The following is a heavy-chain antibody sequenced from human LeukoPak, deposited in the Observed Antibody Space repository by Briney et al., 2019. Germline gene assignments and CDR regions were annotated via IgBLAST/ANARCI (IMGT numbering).Heavy chain of an antibody. CDR2: FDPEDGET. D-gene: IGHD2-2*01. V-gene: IGHV1-24*01. CDR1: GYTLTELY. J-gene: IGHJ4*02. Sequence: ASVKVSCKVSGYTLTELYMHWVRQAPGKGLEWMGGFDPEDGETIYAQKFQGRVTMTEDTSTDTAYMELSSLRSEDTAVYYCATRRVSCWGYGIDYWGQGTLVTVSS. CDR3: ATRRVSCWGYGIDY.